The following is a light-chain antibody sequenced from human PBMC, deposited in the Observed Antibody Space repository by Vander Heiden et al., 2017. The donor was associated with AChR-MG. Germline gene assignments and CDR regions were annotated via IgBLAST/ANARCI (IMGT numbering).Light chain of an antibody. Sequence: EIVLTPSPGTLSLSPGARATLPCRASPSVSSSYLAWYQQNPGQAPRLLIYGASSRATGIPDMVSGSGSGTDFTLTVSRLEPEDFAVYYCQQNGSSPWTFGQGTKVEIK. V-gene: IGKV3-20*01. J-gene: IGKJ1*01. CDR3: QQNGSSPWT. CDR1: PSVSSSY. CDR2: GAS.